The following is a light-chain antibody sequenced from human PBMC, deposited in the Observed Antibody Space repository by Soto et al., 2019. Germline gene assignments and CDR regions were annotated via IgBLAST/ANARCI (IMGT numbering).Light chain of an antibody. CDR2: DVT. CDR1: SSDVGGYKY. J-gene: IGLJ2*01. V-gene: IGLV2-11*01. Sequence: QSALTQPRSVSGSPGQSVTVSCTGTSSDVGGYKYVSWYQQHPGKAPKLMIYDVTKRPSGVPDRFSGSKSGNTASLTISGLQAEDEADYYCCSYAGSYTPHVVFGGGTKVTVL. CDR3: CSYAGSYTPHVV.